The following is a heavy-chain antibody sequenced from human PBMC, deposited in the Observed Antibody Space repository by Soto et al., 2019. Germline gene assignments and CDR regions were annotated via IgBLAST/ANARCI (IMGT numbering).Heavy chain of an antibody. J-gene: IGHJ4*02. CDR1: GFIFSSYA. D-gene: IGHD6-6*01. V-gene: IGHV3-23*01. CDR3: AKSITARPFDY. Sequence: GGSLRLSCAASGFIFSSYAMSWVRQAPGKGLEWVSAISGSGGNTYYAESVKGRFTISRNNSKNTLYLQMNSLRAEDTAVYYCAKSITARPFDYWGQGALVTVSS. CDR2: ISGSGGNT.